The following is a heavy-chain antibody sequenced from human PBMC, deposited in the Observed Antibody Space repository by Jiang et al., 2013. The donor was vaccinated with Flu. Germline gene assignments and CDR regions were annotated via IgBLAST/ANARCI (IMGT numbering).Heavy chain of an antibody. V-gene: IGHV3-33*01. J-gene: IGHJ4*02. D-gene: IGHD1-26*01. CDR2: IWHDGSYT. Sequence: VQPGMSLRLSCEASGFTFSTYAMHWVRQAPGKGLEWVAIIWHDGSYTYYSDSVKGRFVISRDNLKNTLYLQMNGLRADDAAVYFCARRTGSLNYFDYWGQGTLVTVSS. CDR3: ARRTGSLNYFDY. CDR1: GFTFSTYA.